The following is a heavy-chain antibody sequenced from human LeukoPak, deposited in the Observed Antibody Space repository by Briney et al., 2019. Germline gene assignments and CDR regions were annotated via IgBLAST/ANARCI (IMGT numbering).Heavy chain of an antibody. CDR3: AKPHFDY. V-gene: IGHV3-30*04. CDR1: GFTFSSYA. Sequence: GGSLRLSCAASGFTFSSYAMHWVRQAPGKGLEWVAVISYDGSNKYYADSVRGRFTISRDNSKNTLYLQMNSLRAEDTALYYCAKPHFDYWGQGTLVTVSS. J-gene: IGHJ4*02. CDR2: ISYDGSNK.